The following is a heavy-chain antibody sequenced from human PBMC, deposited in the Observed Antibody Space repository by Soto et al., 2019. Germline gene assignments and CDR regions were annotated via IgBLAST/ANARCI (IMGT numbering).Heavy chain of an antibody. Sequence: GASVKVSCKASGGTFSSYAISWVRQAPGQGLEWMGGIIPIFGTANYAQKFQGRVTITADESTSTAYMELSSLRSEDTAVYYCARGKTIFGVVGKYNWFDPWGQGTLVTVS. CDR2: IIPIFGTA. CDR1: GGTFSSYA. V-gene: IGHV1-69*13. D-gene: IGHD3-3*01. CDR3: ARGKTIFGVVGKYNWFDP. J-gene: IGHJ5*02.